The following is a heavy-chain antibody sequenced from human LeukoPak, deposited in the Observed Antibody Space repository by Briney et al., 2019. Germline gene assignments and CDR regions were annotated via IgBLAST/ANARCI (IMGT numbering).Heavy chain of an antibody. Sequence: GGSLRLSCAVSGFTLSSYAMTWVRQAPGKGLEWVANINKDGGEKYYVDSVKGRFTISRDNAKNSLYLQMNSLRADDTAVYYCVKDSPPRYSGSPPAYWGQGTLVTVSS. CDR2: INKDGGEK. CDR1: GFTLSSYA. J-gene: IGHJ4*02. CDR3: VKDSPPRYSGSPPAY. V-gene: IGHV3-7*03. D-gene: IGHD1-26*01.